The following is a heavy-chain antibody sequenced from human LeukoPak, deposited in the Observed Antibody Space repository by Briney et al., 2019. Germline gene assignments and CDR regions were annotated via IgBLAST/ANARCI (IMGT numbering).Heavy chain of an antibody. CDR3: ARGPPGSGCLCD. Sequence: GASVKVSXKASGYTFTGYYMHWVRQAPGQGLEWMGRINPNSGGTNYAQKFQGRVTMTRDTSISTAYMELSRLRSDDTAVYYCARGPPGSGCLCDWGQGTLVTVSS. CDR1: GYTFTGYY. V-gene: IGHV1-2*06. D-gene: IGHD6-19*01. J-gene: IGHJ4*02. CDR2: INPNSGGT.